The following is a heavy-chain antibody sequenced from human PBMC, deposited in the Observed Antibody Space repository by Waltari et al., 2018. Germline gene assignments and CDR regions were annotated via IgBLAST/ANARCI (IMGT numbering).Heavy chain of an antibody. V-gene: IGHV1-24*01. Sequence: QVQLVQSGAEVKKPGASVKVSCKVSGYTLTELSMHWVRQAPGKGLEWMGGFDPEDGETIYAQKFQGRVTMTEDTSTDTAYMELSSLRSEDTAVYYCATRLEIYDSSGYPLDYWGQGTLVTVSS. D-gene: IGHD3-22*01. J-gene: IGHJ4*02. CDR3: ATRLEIYDSSGYPLDY. CDR1: GYTLTELS. CDR2: FDPEDGET.